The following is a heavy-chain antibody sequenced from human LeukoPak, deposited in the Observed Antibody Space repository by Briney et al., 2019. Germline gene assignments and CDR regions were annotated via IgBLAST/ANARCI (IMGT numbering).Heavy chain of an antibody. CDR3: ARGMAVEEPVDV. Sequence: GSLRLSCAASGLTVSSNYMSWVRQAPGKGLEWIGYIYYSGSTNYNPSLKSRVTISVDTSKNEFSLKLSSVTAADTAVYYCARGMAVEEPVDVWGQGTTVTVSS. V-gene: IGHV4-59*02. CDR1: GLTVSSNY. CDR2: IYYSGST. D-gene: IGHD1-14*01. J-gene: IGHJ6*02.